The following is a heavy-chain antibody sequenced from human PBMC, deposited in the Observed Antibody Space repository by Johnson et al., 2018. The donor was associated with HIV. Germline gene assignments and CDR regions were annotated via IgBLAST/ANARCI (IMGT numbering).Heavy chain of an antibody. V-gene: IGHV3-15*01. D-gene: IGHD3-3*01. J-gene: IGHJ3*02. CDR1: GFTFNNAW. CDR2: IKSKNDGGTE. CDR3: TTGLTIFGVVILDAFDI. Sequence: VQLVESGGGLVKAGGSLRLSCAASGFTFNNAWMSWVRQAPGKGLEWVGRIKSKNDGGTEDYAAPVNGRFTISRDDSKNTLYLQMNSLKTDDTAVYYCTTGLTIFGVVILDAFDIWGQGTMVTVSS.